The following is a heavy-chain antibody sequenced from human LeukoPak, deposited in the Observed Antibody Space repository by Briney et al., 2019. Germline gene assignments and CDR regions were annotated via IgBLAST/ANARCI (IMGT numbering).Heavy chain of an antibody. CDR2: ISSSSSTI. Sequence: PGGSLRLSCAASGFTFSSYSMNWVRQAPGKGLEWVSYISSSSSTIYYADSVKGRLTISRDNAKNSLYLQMNSLRAEDTAVYYCASAYYYDSSGYFGYWGQGTLVTVSS. CDR1: GFTFSSYS. CDR3: ASAYYYDSSGYFGY. D-gene: IGHD3-22*01. J-gene: IGHJ4*02. V-gene: IGHV3-48*04.